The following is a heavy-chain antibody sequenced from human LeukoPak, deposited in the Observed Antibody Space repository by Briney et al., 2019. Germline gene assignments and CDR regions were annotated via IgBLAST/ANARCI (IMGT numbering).Heavy chain of an antibody. CDR2: IYPGDYET. J-gene: IGHJ4*02. Sequence: PGASLQISCEGSGSNFSNYWIGWGRQLPGKGLEGMGIIYPGDYETRYSPSFQGLVTISVDKSISTAYLQWSSLKASDTAMYYCAIPPGYCGNDCSFDHWGQGTLVTVSS. CDR3: AIPPGYCGNDCSFDH. D-gene: IGHD2-21*02. CDR1: GSNFSNYW. V-gene: IGHV5-51*01.